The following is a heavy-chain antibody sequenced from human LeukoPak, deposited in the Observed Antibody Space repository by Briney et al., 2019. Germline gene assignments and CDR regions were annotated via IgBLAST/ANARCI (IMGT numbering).Heavy chain of an antibody. CDR1: GGSFSGYY. Sequence: SETLSLTCAVYGGSFSGYYWSWIRQPPGKGLEWIGEINHSGSTNYNPSLKSRVTISVDTSKNQFSLQLSCVTAADTAVYYCARADYGLKYYFDYWGQGTLVTVSS. CDR2: INHSGST. V-gene: IGHV4-34*01. CDR3: ARADYGLKYYFDY. D-gene: IGHD4-17*01. J-gene: IGHJ4*02.